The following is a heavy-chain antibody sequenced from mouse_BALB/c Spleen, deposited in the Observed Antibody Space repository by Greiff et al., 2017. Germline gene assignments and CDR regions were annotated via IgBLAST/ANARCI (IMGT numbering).Heavy chain of an antibody. V-gene: IGHV1-82*01. J-gene: IGHJ3*01. D-gene: IGHD1-2*01. CDR1: GYAFSSSW. Sequence: QVQLQQSGPELVKPGASVKISCKASGYAFSSSWMNWVKQRPGQGLEWIGRIYPGDGDTNYNGKFKGKATLTADKSSSTAYMQLSSLTSVDSAVYFCARGITTAPAWFAYWGQGTLVTVSA. CDR2: IYPGDGDT. CDR3: ARGITTAPAWFAY.